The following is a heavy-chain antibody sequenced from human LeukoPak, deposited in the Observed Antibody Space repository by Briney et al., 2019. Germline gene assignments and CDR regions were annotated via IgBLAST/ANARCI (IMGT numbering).Heavy chain of an antibody. Sequence: PGGSLRLSCAASGFTYSSYAMRWVRQAPGKGLEWVSGLSGSGGNTYYADSVKGRFTISRDNSKNKLSMQMNSLRAEDTAVYYCAKVSGYYFDSGGYYYFDYWGQGTLVTVSS. CDR2: LSGSGGNT. D-gene: IGHD3-22*01. V-gene: IGHV3-23*01. CDR1: GFTYSSYA. J-gene: IGHJ4*02. CDR3: AKVSGYYFDSGGYYYFDY.